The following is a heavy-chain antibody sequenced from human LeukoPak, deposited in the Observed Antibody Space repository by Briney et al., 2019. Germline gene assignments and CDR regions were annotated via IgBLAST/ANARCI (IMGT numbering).Heavy chain of an antibody. CDR2: ISAYNGNT. V-gene: IGHV1-18*01. CDR1: GYTFTSYG. Sequence: GASVKVSCKASGYTFTSYGISWVRQAPGQGLEWMGWISAYNGNTNYAQKLQGRVTMTTDTSTSTAYMELSSLRSEDTAVYYCARAAPYSSGWYTIDSWGQGTLVTVSS. D-gene: IGHD6-19*01. CDR3: ARAAPYSSGWYTIDS. J-gene: IGHJ4*02.